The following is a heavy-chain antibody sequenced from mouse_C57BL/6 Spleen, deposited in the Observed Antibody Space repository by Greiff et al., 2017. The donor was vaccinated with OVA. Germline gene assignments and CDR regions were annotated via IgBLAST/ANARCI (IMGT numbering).Heavy chain of an antibody. V-gene: IGHV1-39*01. J-gene: IGHJ1*03. CDR1: GYSFTDYN. D-gene: IGHD2-3*01. CDR3: ARKPYEGYYWYFDV. Sequence: EVQLQQSGPELVKPGASVKISCKASGYSFTDYNMNWVKQSNGKSLEWIGVINPNYGTTSYNQKFKGKATLTVDQSSSTAYMQLNSLTSEDAAVYYGARKPYEGYYWYFDVWGTGTTVTVSS. CDR2: INPNYGTT.